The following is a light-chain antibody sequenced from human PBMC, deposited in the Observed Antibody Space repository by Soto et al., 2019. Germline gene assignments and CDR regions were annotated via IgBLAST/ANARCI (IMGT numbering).Light chain of an antibody. V-gene: IGLV1-51*01. CDR1: SSNIGNTF. Sequence: QSVLTQPPSVSAPPGQKVTVSCSGSSSNIGNTFVSWYQQLPGTAPKLLISDNDKRPSGIPDRFSGSKSGTSATPGITGVQSGDEADYYCGSWDNRLNTFVFGSGTKLTVL. J-gene: IGLJ1*01. CDR2: DND. CDR3: GSWDNRLNTFV.